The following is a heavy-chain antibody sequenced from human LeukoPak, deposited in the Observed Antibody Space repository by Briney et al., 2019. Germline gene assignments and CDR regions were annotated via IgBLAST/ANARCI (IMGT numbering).Heavy chain of an antibody. V-gene: IGHV4-34*01. CDR2: INHSGST. CDR3: ARGGSRITIFGVVTSPRANRFDP. Sequence: SETLSLTCAVYGGSFSGYYWSWIRQPPGKGLEWIGEINHSGSTNYNPSLKSRVTKSVDTSKNQFSLKLSSVSAADTAVYYCARGGSRITIFGVVTSPRANRFDPWGQGTLVTVSS. J-gene: IGHJ5*02. D-gene: IGHD3-3*01. CDR1: GGSFSGYY.